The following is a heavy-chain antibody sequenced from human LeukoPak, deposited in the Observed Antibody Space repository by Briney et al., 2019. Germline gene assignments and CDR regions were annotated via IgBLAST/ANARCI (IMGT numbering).Heavy chain of an antibody. V-gene: IGHV4-31*03. CDR3: ARGPNYYYHGMDV. J-gene: IGHJ6*04. Sequence: PSQTLSLTCTVSGGSISSGGYYWSWIRQHPGKGLEWIGYIYYSGSTYYNPSLKSRVTISVDTSKNQFSLKLSPVTAADTAVYYCARGPNYYYHGMDVWGKGTTVTVSS. CDR1: GGSISSGGYY. CDR2: IYYSGST.